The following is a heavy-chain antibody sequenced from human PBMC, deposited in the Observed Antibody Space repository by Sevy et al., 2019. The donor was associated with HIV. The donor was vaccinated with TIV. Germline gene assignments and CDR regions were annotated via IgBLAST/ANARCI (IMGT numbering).Heavy chain of an antibody. CDR3: AKPYRLNYYDGSGYVPD. CDR2: ISGSGGST. D-gene: IGHD3-22*01. V-gene: IGHV3-23*01. J-gene: IGHJ4*02. CDR1: GFTFSSYA. Sequence: GGSLRLSCAASGFTFSSYAMSWVRQAPGKGLEWVSAISGSGGSTYYADSVKGRFTISRDNSKNTLYLQMNSLRAEDTAVYYCAKPYRLNYYDGSGYVPDWGQGTLVTVSS.